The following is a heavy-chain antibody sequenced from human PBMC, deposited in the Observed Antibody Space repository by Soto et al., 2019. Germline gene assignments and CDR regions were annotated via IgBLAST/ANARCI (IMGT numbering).Heavy chain of an antibody. V-gene: IGHV3-33*01. Sequence: PGGSLRLSCVASGFFLRDFGMHWVRQAPGKGLKWVSVIWYDGSNTYQGESVKGRFTISRDNSKNTLYLQMNSLRADDTAVYYCARDRLGYSSRWYPGERGRDYYYYGMDLWSQGTTVNDSS. CDR1: GFFLRDFG. CDR3: ARDRLGYSSRWYPGERGRDYYYYGMDL. CDR2: IWYDGSNT. D-gene: IGHD6-13*01. J-gene: IGHJ6*01.